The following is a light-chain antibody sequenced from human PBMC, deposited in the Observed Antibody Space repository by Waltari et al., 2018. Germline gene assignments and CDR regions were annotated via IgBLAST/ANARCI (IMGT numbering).Light chain of an antibody. J-gene: IGLJ3*02. CDR2: DVS. Sequence: QSALTQPASVYGSPGQSITISCTGTSGDLVIGNRVSWYQQYPGKAPKLMIYDVSSRPSGVSDRFSGSKSGNTASLTISGLQVEDEADYYCSSYTTNTRVFGGGTKLTVL. CDR1: SGDLVIGNR. V-gene: IGLV2-14*03. CDR3: SSYTTNTRV.